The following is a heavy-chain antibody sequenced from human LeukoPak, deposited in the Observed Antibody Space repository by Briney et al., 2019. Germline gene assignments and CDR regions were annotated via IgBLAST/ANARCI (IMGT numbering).Heavy chain of an antibody. J-gene: IGHJ3*02. D-gene: IGHD5-18*01. Sequence: PSETLSLTCAVYGGSFSGYYWSWIRQPPGKGLEWIGYIYYSGSTNYNPSLKSRVTISVDTSKNQFSLKLSSVTAADTAVYYCAREGYSYGCGAFDIWGQGTMVTVSS. CDR3: AREGYSYGCGAFDI. CDR2: IYYSGST. V-gene: IGHV4-59*01. CDR1: GGSFSGYY.